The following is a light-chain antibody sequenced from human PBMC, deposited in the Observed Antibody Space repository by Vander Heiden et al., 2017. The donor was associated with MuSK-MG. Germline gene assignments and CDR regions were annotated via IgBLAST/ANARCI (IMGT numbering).Light chain of an antibody. CDR2: QDS. V-gene: IGLV3-1*01. J-gene: IGLJ2*01. Sequence: SYELTHPASVPVSPGQTASITRPGDNLGDNYAFWYYHKPGQSPVLVIYQDSKRPSGIPECFSGSNATKQANPTISGTQAMKEADNSCQAWDSRTWGFGGGTKLTVL. CDR3: QAWDSRTWG. CDR1: NLGDNY.